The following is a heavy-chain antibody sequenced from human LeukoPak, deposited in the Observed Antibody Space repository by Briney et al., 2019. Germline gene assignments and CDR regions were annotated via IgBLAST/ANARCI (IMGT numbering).Heavy chain of an antibody. CDR2: IYTSGTT. CDR3: ARDLNYDDAFDI. J-gene: IGHJ3*02. V-gene: IGHV4-61*02. CDR1: GGSISSGSYY. Sequence: TLSLTCTGSGGSISSGSYYWSWIRRPAGKGLEWIGRIYTSGTTNYNPSLKSRLTRSIYTSKNQFFLRLSSVTAADTAVYYCARDLNYDDAFDIWGQGTMVTVSS. D-gene: IGHD3-22*01.